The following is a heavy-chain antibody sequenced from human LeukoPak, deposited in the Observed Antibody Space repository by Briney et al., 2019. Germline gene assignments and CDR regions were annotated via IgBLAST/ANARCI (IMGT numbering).Heavy chain of an antibody. Sequence: PSETLSLTCTVSGGSISISNYYWAWMRQPPGKGLEWIASINHSGSTNYNPSLKSRVTISVDTSKNQFSLKLSSVTAADTAVYYCARGFLHIAVAGIPRAFDIWGQGTMVTVSS. CDR2: INHSGST. CDR3: ARGFLHIAVAGIPRAFDI. CDR1: GGSISISNYY. V-gene: IGHV4-39*07. J-gene: IGHJ3*02. D-gene: IGHD6-19*01.